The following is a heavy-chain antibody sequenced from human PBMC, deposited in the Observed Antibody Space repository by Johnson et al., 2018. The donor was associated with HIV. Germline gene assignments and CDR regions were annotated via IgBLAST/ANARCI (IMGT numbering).Heavy chain of an antibody. V-gene: IGHV3-9*01. D-gene: IGHD6-13*01. CDR2: ISWNSGSR. J-gene: IGHJ3*02. CDR3: AKEAGNSSWIPLYDAFDI. CDR1: GFTFDDYV. Sequence: VQLVESGGGLVQPGRSLRLSCAASGFTFDDYVMHWARQAPGKVLEWVSGISWNSGSRDYADSVKGRFTISRDNAKNSLYLQMNSLRAEDTALYYCAKEAGNSSWIPLYDAFDIWGQWTMVTVSS.